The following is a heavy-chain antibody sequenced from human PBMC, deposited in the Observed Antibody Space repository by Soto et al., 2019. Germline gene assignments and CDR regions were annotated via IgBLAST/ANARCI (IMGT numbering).Heavy chain of an antibody. D-gene: IGHD6-19*01. V-gene: IGHV3-21*01. CDR3: ASPSGYSSPWGVY. CDR2: ISSSSSYI. Sequence: EVQLVESGGGLVKPGGSLRLSCAASGFTFSSYSMNWVRQAPGKGLEWVSSISSSSSYIYYADSVKGRFTISRDNAKNSLYLPMNSLRAEDTAVYYCASPSGYSSPWGVYWGQGTLVTVSS. J-gene: IGHJ4*02. CDR1: GFTFSSYS.